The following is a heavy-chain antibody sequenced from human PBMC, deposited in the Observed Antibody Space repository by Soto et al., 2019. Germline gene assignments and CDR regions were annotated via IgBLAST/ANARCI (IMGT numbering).Heavy chain of an antibody. CDR2: INHSGPT. V-gene: IGHV4-34*01. D-gene: IGHD3-10*01. CDR3: ARDFRGGFGELLLYNWFDL. J-gene: IGHJ5*02. CDR1: GETFSSSY. Sequence: SETMYLPGAAYGETFSSSYLSWFLQTPGKGLEWIGEINHSGPTNYNPSLKSRVTISVDTSKNQFSLKLSSVTAADTAVYYCARDFRGGFGELLLYNWFDLWGEGTLVTVSS.